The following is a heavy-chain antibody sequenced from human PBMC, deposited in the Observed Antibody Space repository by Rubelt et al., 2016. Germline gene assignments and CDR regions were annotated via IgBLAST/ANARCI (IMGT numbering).Heavy chain of an antibody. CDR3: AKDRVCSWFSLDY. CDR1: GFTFSSYA. V-gene: IGHV3-23*01. J-gene: IGHJ4*02. D-gene: IGHD6-13*01. CDR2: ISGSGGST. Sequence: EVQLLESGGGLVQPGGSLRLSCAASGFTFSSYAMNWVRQAPGKGLEWVAAISGSGGSTFYAASVKGRFTISRDNSKNTLYLQMNSLRAEDTAVYDCAKDRVCSWFSLDYWGQGTLVTVST.